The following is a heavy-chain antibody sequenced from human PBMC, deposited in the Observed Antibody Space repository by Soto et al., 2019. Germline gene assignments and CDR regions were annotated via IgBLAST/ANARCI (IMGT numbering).Heavy chain of an antibody. CDR2: INHSGST. V-gene: IGHV4-34*01. D-gene: IGHD3-3*02. Sequence: SETLSLTCAVYGGSFSGYYWSWIRQPPGKGLEWIGEINHSGSTNYNPSLTSRVTISVDTSKNQFSLKLSSVTAADTAVYYCARSIVLGYYYMDVWGKGTTVTVSS. CDR3: ARSIVLGYYYMDV. CDR1: GGSFSGYY. J-gene: IGHJ6*03.